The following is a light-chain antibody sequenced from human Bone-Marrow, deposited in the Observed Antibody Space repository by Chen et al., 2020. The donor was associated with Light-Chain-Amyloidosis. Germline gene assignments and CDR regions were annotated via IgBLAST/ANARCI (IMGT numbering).Light chain of an antibody. V-gene: IGLV2-23*01. Sequence: QSALTQPASVSGSPGQSIAISCTGRRGDIGTYDFVSWYQQFPGKAPKLMIYEAIKRPSGVSDRFSGSKSGYTASLTISGLQAEDEADYYCGAYAGRSSVVFGGGTKLTVL. J-gene: IGLJ3*02. CDR3: GAYAGRSSVV. CDR1: RGDIGTYDF. CDR2: EAI.